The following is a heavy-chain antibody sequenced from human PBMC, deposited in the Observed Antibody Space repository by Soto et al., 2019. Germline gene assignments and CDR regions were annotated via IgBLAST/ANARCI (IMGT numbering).Heavy chain of an antibody. CDR3: ARAPRDCTGASCYSPKNLGYHYGMDV. J-gene: IGHJ6*02. V-gene: IGHV1-69*06. CDR2: IILIFDTP. CDR1: GGSLSNYA. Sequence: QLVQSGAEVKKPGSSVKVSCKASGGSLSNYALNWVRQAPGQGLEWMGGIILIFDTPTYAQKFQGRVTITADKSTHTAYMELSSLRSDDTAVYYCARAPRDCTGASCYSPKNLGYHYGMDVWGQGTTVTVSS. D-gene: IGHD2-15*01.